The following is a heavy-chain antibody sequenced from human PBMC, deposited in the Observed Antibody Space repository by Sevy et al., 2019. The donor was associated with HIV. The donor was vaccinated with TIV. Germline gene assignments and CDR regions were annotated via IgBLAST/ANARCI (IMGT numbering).Heavy chain of an antibody. Sequence: GGSLRLSCAASGFTFSSYAMHWVRQAPGKGLEWMAVISYDGSNKYYADSVKGRFTISRDNSKNTLYLQMNSLRAEDTAVYYCTRDSLGYCSGGSCSDFDYWGQGTLVTVSS. J-gene: IGHJ4*02. CDR1: GFTFSSYA. CDR3: TRDSLGYCSGGSCSDFDY. D-gene: IGHD2-15*01. CDR2: ISYDGSNK. V-gene: IGHV3-30-3*01.